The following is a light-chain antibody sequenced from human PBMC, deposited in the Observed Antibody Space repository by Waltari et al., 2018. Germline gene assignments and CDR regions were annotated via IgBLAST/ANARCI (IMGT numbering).Light chain of an antibody. CDR2: EDN. Sequence: SYELTQPPSVSVSPGQTASITCSGHQLSSNYAHWYQKTSGPAPVLLIFEDNKRPPNIPERFSASSSGTTATLTINGAQVEDEGDYYCHSTDTSGQLDVFGGGTKLTV. V-gene: IGLV3-10*01. J-gene: IGLJ2*01. CDR1: QLSSNY. CDR3: HSTDTSGQLDV.